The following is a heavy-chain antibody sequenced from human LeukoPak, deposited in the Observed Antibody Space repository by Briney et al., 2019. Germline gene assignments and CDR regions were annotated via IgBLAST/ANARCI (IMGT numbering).Heavy chain of an antibody. J-gene: IGHJ4*02. CDR1: GFTFSSYS. V-gene: IGHV3-48*01. CDR2: ISSSSSTI. CDR3: ARDWGISSGWYLGFDY. D-gene: IGHD6-19*01. Sequence: GGSLRLSCAASGFTFSSYSMNWVRQAPGKGLEWVSYISSSSSTIYYADSVKGRFTISRDNAKNSLYLQMNSLRAEDTAVYYCARDWGISSGWYLGFDYWGQGTLVTVSS.